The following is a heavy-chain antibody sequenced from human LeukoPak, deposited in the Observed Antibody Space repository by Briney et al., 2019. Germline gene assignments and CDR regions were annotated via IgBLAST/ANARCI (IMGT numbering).Heavy chain of an antibody. CDR2: IYHSGST. Sequence: SGTLSLTCAVSGYSISSGYYWGWIRQPPGKGPEWIGSIYHSGSTYYNPSVKSRFTISVDTSKNQFSLKLSSVTAADTAVYYCARDSVYSSSWYVDPWGQGTLVTVSS. J-gene: IGHJ5*02. CDR3: ARDSVYSSSWYVDP. D-gene: IGHD6-13*01. CDR1: GYSISSGYY. V-gene: IGHV4-38-2*02.